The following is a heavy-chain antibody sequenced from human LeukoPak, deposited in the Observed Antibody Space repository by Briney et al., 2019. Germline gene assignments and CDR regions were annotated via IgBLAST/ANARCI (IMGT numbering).Heavy chain of an antibody. D-gene: IGHD3-10*01. V-gene: IGHV3-23*01. CDR1: GFTFCNYA. J-gene: IGHJ4*02. CDR2: ISGSGSSK. Sequence: PGGSLRLSCAASGFTFCNYAMIWVRQAPGKGLVGVSGISGSGSSKYYADSVKGRFTISRDNSRNTLYLQMNSLRGEDTAVYYCAKDSARLLAHGSGSPDYWGQGTLVTVSS. CDR3: AKDSARLLAHGSGSPDY.